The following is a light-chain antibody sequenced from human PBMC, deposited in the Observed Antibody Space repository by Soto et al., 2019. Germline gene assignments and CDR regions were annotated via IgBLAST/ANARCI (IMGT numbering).Light chain of an antibody. CDR2: DAS. Sequence: DIQMTQSPSTLSASVGDRVTITCRASQSISSWLAWYQQKPGKAPKLLIHDASSLQSGVPSRFSGSGSGTEFTLTISSLQPDDFATYFCQQYNSQWTFGQGTKVEIK. V-gene: IGKV1-5*01. J-gene: IGKJ1*01. CDR3: QQYNSQWT. CDR1: QSISSW.